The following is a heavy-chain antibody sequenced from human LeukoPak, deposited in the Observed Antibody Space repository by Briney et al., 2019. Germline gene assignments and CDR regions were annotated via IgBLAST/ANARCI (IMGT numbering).Heavy chain of an antibody. CDR2: IKQDGSEK. CDR1: GFTFSSYW. V-gene: IGHV3-7*01. J-gene: IGHJ6*02. CDR3: ARGTSYYPEYYYYGMDV. Sequence: PGGSLRLSCAASGFTFSSYWMSWVRQAPGKGLEWVANIKQDGSEKYYVDSVKGRFTISRDNAKNSLYLQMNSLRAEDTAVYYCARGTSYYPEYYYYGMDVWGQGTTVTVSS. D-gene: IGHD3-10*01.